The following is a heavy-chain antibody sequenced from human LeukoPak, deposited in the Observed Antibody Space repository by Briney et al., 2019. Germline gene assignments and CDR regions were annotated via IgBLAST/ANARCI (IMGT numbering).Heavy chain of an antibody. J-gene: IGHJ4*02. D-gene: IGHD5-12*01. Sequence: NPSETLSLTCTVSGGSIRSSYYYWGWIRQSPGKGLEWIGSIHYSRTTYHNPSLNSRVTISEVTSKNQFSLQLNSVTAADTAVYYCARHDGRGGATMGALDSWGQGSLVTVSS. CDR1: GGSIRSSYYY. CDR3: ARHDGRGGATMGALDS. V-gene: IGHV4-39*01. CDR2: IHYSRTT.